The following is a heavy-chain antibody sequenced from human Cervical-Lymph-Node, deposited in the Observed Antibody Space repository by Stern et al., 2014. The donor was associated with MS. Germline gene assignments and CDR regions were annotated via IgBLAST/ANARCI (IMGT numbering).Heavy chain of an antibody. J-gene: IGHJ5*02. CDR3: ATTRWDLFTWNWFDP. Sequence: VQLVESGPGLVKPSQTLSLTCSVSGGSISSSGYYWSWIRQPADKGLEWIGRIHDSGSTYYNPSLKSRVTLSMEPDKNPFSLKLPSVTAADTAVYYCATTRWDLFTWNWFDPWGQGTLVTVSS. D-gene: IGHD1-26*01. CDR1: GGSISSSGYY. V-gene: IGHV4-61*02. CDR2: IHDSGST.